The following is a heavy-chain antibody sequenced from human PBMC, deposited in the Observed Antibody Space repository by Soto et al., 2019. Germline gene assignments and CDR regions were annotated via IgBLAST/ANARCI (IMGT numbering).Heavy chain of an antibody. CDR3: ARAYSDAFDI. D-gene: IGHD2-15*01. CDR1: GFTFNDYY. Sequence: QVQLVESGGGLVKPGGSRRLSCAASGFTFNDYYMTWIRQAPGKGLEWVSYISSSGSGIYYADSMKGRFTISRDNAKKSLYLQMSSLRAEDTAVYYCARAYSDAFDIWGQGTMVTVSS. CDR2: ISSSGSGI. V-gene: IGHV3-11*01. J-gene: IGHJ3*02.